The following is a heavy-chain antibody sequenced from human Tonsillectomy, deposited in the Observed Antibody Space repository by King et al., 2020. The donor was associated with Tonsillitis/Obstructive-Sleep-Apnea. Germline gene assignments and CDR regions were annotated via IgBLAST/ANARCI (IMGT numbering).Heavy chain of an antibody. CDR3: ARDPAFGSLDY. CDR1: GLTFSSSW. D-gene: IGHD3-3*01. J-gene: IGHJ4*02. CDR2: IKEDGSQK. V-gene: IGHV3-7*03. Sequence: DVQLVESGGGLVQPGGSLRLSCAASGLTFSSSWMSWVRQAPGKWLEWVANIKEDGSQKYYVDSVKGRFTISRDNAKNSLYLQMNSLRAEDTAVYYCARDPAFGSLDYWGQGTLVTVSS.